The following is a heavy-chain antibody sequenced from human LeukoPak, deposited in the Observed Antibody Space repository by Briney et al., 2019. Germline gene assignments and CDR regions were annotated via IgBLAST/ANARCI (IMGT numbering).Heavy chain of an antibody. CDR3: ARKYEAGLLWFGELTYDAWSEH. Sequence: SVKVSCKASGGTFSSYAISWVRQAPGQGLEWMGRIIPILGIANYAQKFQGRVTITADKSTSTAYMELSSLRSEDTAVYYCARKYEAGLLWFGELTYDAWSEHWGQGTLVTVSS. V-gene: IGHV1-69*04. J-gene: IGHJ1*01. D-gene: IGHD3-10*01. CDR2: IIPILGIA. CDR1: GGTFSSYA.